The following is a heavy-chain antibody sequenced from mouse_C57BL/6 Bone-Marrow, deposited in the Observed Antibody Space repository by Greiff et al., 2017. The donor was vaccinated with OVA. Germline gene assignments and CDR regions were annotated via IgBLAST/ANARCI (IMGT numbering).Heavy chain of an antibody. J-gene: IGHJ2*01. CDR2: IHPSDGDT. CDR3: AIDHYYGSSIDY. Sequence: QVQLQQPGAELVKPGASVKVSCKASGYTFTSYWMHWVKQRPGQGLEWIGRIHPSDGDTNYNQKFKGKATLTVDKSSSTAYMQISSLTSEDSAVYYCAIDHYYGSSIDYWGQGTTLTVSS. CDR1: GYTFTSYW. D-gene: IGHD1-1*01. V-gene: IGHV1-74*01.